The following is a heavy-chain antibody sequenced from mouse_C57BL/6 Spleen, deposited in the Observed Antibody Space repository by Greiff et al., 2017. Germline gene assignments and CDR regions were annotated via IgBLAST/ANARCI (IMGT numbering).Heavy chain of an antibody. CDR1: GYTFTDYY. D-gene: IGHD1-1*01. CDR2: IYPGSGNT. J-gene: IGHJ4*01. Sequence: LQESGAELVRPGASVKLSCKASGYTFTDYYINWVKQRPGQGLEWIARIYPGSGNTYYNEKFKGKATLTAEKSSSTAYMQLSSLTSEDSAVYFCAREVTTVVATKAMDYWGQGTSVTVSS. CDR3: AREVTTVVATKAMDY. V-gene: IGHV1-76*01.